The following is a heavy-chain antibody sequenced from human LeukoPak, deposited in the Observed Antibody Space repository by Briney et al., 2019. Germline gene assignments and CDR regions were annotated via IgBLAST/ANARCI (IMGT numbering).Heavy chain of an antibody. CDR3: ARPRAVAGYYFDY. D-gene: IGHD6-19*01. V-gene: IGHV5-51*01. CDR1: GYSFSNYW. Sequence: GECLKISCKGSGYSFSNYWIGWVRQMPGKGLEWVGIIYPGDSDTRYSPSFQGQVTISADKSISTAYLQWSSLKASDTAMYYCARPRAVAGYYFDYWGQGTLVTVSS. J-gene: IGHJ4*02. CDR2: IYPGDSDT.